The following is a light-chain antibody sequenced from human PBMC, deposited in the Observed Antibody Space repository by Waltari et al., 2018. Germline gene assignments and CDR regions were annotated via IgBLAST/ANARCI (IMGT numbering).Light chain of an antibody. CDR3: CSYAGSTTFYV. CDR2: ESS. V-gene: IGLV2-23*01. Sequence: QSALTQPASVSGSPGQSITISCTGTNSDVGSYNLVSWYQQHPGKAPKLMIYESSERPSGVSNLFSGSKSGNTASLTISGVQAEDEADYYCCSYAGSTTFYVFGTGTKVTVL. CDR1: NSDVGSYNL. J-gene: IGLJ1*01.